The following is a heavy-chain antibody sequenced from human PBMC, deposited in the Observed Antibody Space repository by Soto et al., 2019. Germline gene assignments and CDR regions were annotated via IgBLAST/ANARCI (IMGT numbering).Heavy chain of an antibody. CDR3: ARGPNIVVVPAATPRGFDP. Sequence: SEKVSCKASGDTFSSYAISWVRQAPGQGLEWMGGIIPIFGTANYAQKFQGRVTITADESTSTAYMELSSLRSEDTAVYYCARGPNIVVVPAATPRGFDPWGQGTLVTAPQ. V-gene: IGHV1-69*13. CDR1: GDTFSSYA. D-gene: IGHD2-2*01. CDR2: IIPIFGTA. J-gene: IGHJ5*02.